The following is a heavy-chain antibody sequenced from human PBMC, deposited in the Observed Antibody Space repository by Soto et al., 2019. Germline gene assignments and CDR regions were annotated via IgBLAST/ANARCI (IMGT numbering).Heavy chain of an antibody. D-gene: IGHD3-22*01. Sequence: GGSLRLSCAASGFTFSSYAMSWVRQAPGKGLEWVSAISGSGGSTYYADSAKGRFTISRDNSKNTLYLQMNSLRAEDTAVYYCAKAYYYDSSGYYLGGAFDIWGQGTMVTVSS. CDR2: ISGSGGST. J-gene: IGHJ3*02. CDR3: AKAYYYDSSGYYLGGAFDI. CDR1: GFTFSSYA. V-gene: IGHV3-23*01.